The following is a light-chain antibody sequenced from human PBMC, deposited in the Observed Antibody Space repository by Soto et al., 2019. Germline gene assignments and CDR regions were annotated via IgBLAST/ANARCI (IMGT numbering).Light chain of an antibody. CDR3: SSYTRSDTLV. Sequence: QSALTQPASVSGSPGQSITISCTGTSDDIGGYKYVSWYQQHPGKAPKLLIYDVINRPSGVSGRFSGSKSGNTASLTIAGLQADDEADYHCSSYTRSDTLVFGGGTKLTVL. CDR2: DVI. V-gene: IGLV2-14*03. J-gene: IGLJ2*01. CDR1: SDDIGGYKY.